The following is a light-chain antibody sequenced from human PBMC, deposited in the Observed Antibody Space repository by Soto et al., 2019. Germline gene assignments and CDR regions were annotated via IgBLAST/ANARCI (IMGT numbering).Light chain of an antibody. J-gene: IGLJ2*01. Sequence: QSALTQPPSASGFPGQSVTISCTGTSSDVGYYNYVSWYQHHPGKAPKLMIYEVNKRPSGVPDRFFGSKSGNTASLTVSGLQAEDEADYYCSSYAGGNNVIFGGGTKLTVL. V-gene: IGLV2-8*01. CDR1: SSDVGYYNY. CDR2: EVN. CDR3: SSYAGGNNVI.